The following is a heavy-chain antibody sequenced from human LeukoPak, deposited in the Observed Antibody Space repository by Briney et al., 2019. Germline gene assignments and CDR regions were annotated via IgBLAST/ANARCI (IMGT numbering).Heavy chain of an antibody. CDR3: GRRTYYDTLTGYTYWYFDL. D-gene: IGHD3-9*01. Sequence: SETLFLTCAVYGGSFSGYYWSWIRQPPGKGLEWIGEINHSGSTNYNPSLKSRVTISVDTSKNQFSLKLSSVTAADTAVYYCGRRTYYDTLTGYTYWYFDLWGRGTLVTVSS. J-gene: IGHJ2*01. CDR2: INHSGST. V-gene: IGHV4-34*01. CDR1: GGSFSGYY.